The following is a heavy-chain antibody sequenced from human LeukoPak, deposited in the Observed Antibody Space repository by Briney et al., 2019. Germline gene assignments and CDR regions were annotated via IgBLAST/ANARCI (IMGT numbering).Heavy chain of an antibody. CDR3: ARQSTDGSGSYYMSWFDP. J-gene: IGHJ5*02. CDR2: IYYSGST. Sequence: SETLSLTCTVSGGSISSDNYYWGWIRQPPGKGLEWIGSIYYSGSTYYNPSLRSRVTISVDTSKTQFSLKLSSVTAADTAVYYCARQSTDGSGSYYMSWFDPWGQGTLVTVSS. V-gene: IGHV4-39*01. D-gene: IGHD3-10*01. CDR1: GGSISSDNYY.